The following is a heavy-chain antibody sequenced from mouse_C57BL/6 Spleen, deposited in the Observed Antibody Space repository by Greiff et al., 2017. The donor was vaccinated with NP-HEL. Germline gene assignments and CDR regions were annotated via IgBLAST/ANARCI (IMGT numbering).Heavy chain of an antibody. Sequence: VQLQQPGAELVKPGASVKVSCKASGYTFTSYWMHWVKQRPGQGLEWIGRIHPSDSDTNYNQQFKGKATLTVDKSSSTAYMQLSSLTSEDAAVYYCAITATTVVAHCYFDVWGTGTTVTVSS. J-gene: IGHJ1*03. CDR1: GYTFTSYW. V-gene: IGHV1-74*01. CDR3: AITATTVVAHCYFDV. D-gene: IGHD1-1*01. CDR2: IHPSDSDT.